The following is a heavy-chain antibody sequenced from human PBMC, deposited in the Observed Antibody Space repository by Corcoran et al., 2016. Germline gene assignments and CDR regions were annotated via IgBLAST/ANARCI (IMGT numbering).Heavy chain of an antibody. CDR2: ISAYNGTT. V-gene: IGHV1-18*01. CDR1: GYTFTSYG. CDR3: ARDPSWDSSGYSEDY. Sequence: QVQLVQSGAEVKKPGASVKVSCKASGYTFTSYGISWVRQAHGQGLEWMGWISAYNGTTNSAQKLHGRVTMTIETSTSTAYMELRSLRSDDTAVYYCARDPSWDSSGYSEDYWGQGTLVTVSS. D-gene: IGHD3-22*01. J-gene: IGHJ4*02.